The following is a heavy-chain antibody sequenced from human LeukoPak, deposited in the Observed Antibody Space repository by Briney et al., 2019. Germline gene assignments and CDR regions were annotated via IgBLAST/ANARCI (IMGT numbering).Heavy chain of an antibody. CDR1: GATFTSYA. CDR3: ASSHWIFGVVIRLDAFDI. D-gene: IGHD3-3*01. Sequence: SVKLSCKASGATFTSYAISWVRQAPGQGLEWMGGIIPIFGTANYAQTFQGRVTITTDESTSTAYMELSSPRSEDTAVYYCASSHWIFGVVIRLDAFDIWGQGKMVTVSS. V-gene: IGHV1-69*05. J-gene: IGHJ3*02. CDR2: IIPIFGTA.